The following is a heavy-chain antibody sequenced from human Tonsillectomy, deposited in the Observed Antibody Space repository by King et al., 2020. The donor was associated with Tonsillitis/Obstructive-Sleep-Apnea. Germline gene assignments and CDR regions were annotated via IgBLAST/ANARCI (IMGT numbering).Heavy chain of an antibody. Sequence: QLVQSGAEVKKPGESLKISCKGSGYSFTTDWIGWVRQMPGKGLEWMGIIYPGDSDTRYSPSFQGQVTISADKSISTAYLQWSSLKASDPAIYYCAKRVAGYCSSTSCPDAFDIWGQGTMVTVSS. CDR2: IYPGDSDT. CDR3: AKRVAGYCSSTSCPDAFDI. CDR1: GYSFTTDW. J-gene: IGHJ3*02. D-gene: IGHD2-2*01. V-gene: IGHV5-51*01.